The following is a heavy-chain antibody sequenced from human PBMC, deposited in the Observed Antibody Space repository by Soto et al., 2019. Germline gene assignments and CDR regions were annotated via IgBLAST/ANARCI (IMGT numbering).Heavy chain of an antibody. Sequence: ASVKVSCKASGYTFTSYDINWVRQATGQGLEWMGWMNPNSGNTGYAQKFQGRVTMTRDTSTSTAYMELRSLRSDDTAVYYCAREGSYCSGGSCYGTFDYWGQGTLVTVSS. V-gene: IGHV1-8*01. CDR2: MNPNSGNT. CDR1: GYTFTSYD. J-gene: IGHJ4*02. D-gene: IGHD2-15*01. CDR3: AREGSYCSGGSCYGTFDY.